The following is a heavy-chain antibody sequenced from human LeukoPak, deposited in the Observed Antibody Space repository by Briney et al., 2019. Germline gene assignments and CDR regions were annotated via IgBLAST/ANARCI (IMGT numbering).Heavy chain of an antibody. J-gene: IGHJ4*02. V-gene: IGHV1-18*04. CDR2: ISAYNGNT. CDR3: ASDGSPGSFDY. Sequence: ASVKVSCKASGYTFTGYYMHWVRQAPGQGLEWMGWISAYNGNTNYAQKLQGRVTMTTDTSTSTAYMELRSLRSDDTAVYYCASDGSPGSFDYWGQGTLVTVSS. CDR1: GYTFTGYY. D-gene: IGHD3-10*01.